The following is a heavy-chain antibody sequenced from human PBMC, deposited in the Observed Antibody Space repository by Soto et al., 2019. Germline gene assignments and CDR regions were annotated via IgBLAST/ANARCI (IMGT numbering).Heavy chain of an antibody. J-gene: IGHJ4*02. D-gene: IGHD6-13*01. CDR2: ISWNSGSI. CDR3: AKDTIAAAGPAFDY. Sequence: PGGSLRLSCAASGFTFDDYAMHWVRQAPGKGLEWVSGISWNSGSIGYADSVKGRFTISRDNAKNSLYLQMNSLRAEDTALYYCAKDTIAAAGPAFDYWGQGTLVTVSS. V-gene: IGHV3-9*01. CDR1: GFTFDDYA.